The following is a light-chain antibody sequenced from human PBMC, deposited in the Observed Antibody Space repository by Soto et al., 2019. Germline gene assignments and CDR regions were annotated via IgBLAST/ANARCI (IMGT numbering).Light chain of an antibody. V-gene: IGLV2-14*01. CDR1: SSDIGAYNY. CDR2: GVT. J-gene: IGLJ2*01. CDR3: SSYTTSSTLE. Sequence: QSALTQPASVSGSPGQSITISCTGTSSDIGAYNYVSWYQQHPGKTPKLMIYGVTNRPSGVSNRFSGSKSGSTASLTISGFQAEDEAAYYCSSYTTSSTLEFGGGTKLTVL.